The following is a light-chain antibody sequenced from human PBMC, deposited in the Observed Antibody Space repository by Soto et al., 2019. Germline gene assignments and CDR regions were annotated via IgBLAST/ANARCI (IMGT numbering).Light chain of an antibody. CDR1: SSDVGAYNY. J-gene: IGLJ2*01. CDR2: EVT. V-gene: IGLV2-14*01. Sequence: QSALTQPASVSGSPGQSITISCTGSSSDVGAYNYVSWYQQHPGKAPRLMIYEVTNRPSGVSNRFSGSKSGNTASLTISGLRAEDEADYYCSSYTSGSTLMVFGGGTQLTVL. CDR3: SSYTSGSTLMV.